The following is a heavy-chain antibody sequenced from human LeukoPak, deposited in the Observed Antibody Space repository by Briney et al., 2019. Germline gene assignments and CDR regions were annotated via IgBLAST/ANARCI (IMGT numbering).Heavy chain of an antibody. V-gene: IGHV4-4*02. Sequence: PSETLSLNCGVYGGSITSTNWWSWVRQPPGQGLEWIGEISLTGRTNYNPSLIGRVIMSLDESRNQLSLTLTSVTAADTAMYYCTRESGPYCPFGYWGQGTLVVVPS. D-gene: IGHD1-26*01. CDR3: TRESGPYCPFGY. CDR2: ISLTGRT. J-gene: IGHJ4*02. CDR1: GGSITSTNW.